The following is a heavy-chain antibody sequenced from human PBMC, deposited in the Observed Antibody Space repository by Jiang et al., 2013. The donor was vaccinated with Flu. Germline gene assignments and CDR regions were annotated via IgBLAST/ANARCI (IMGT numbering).Heavy chain of an antibody. D-gene: IGHD2-15*01. Sequence: QVQLVESGGGVVQPGRSLRLSCAASGFTFSSYAMHWVRQAPGKGLEWVAVISYDGSNKYYADSVKGRFTISRDNSKNTLYLQMNSLRAEDTAVYYCARDPHLGYCSGGSCY. CDR1: GFTFSSYA. CDR3: ARDPHLGYCSGGSCY. J-gene: IGHJ4*03. CDR2: ISYDGSNK. V-gene: IGHV3-30*04.